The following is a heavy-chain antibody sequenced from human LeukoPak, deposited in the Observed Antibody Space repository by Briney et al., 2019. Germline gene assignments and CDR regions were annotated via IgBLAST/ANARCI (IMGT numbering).Heavy chain of an antibody. V-gene: IGHV4-34*01. Sequence: REWIGEINHSGSTNYNTSLKSRVTISVDTSKNQFSLKLSSVTAADTAVYYCARGTPSFDYWGPGTLVTVSS. CDR3: ARGTPSFDY. J-gene: IGHJ4*02. CDR2: INHSGST.